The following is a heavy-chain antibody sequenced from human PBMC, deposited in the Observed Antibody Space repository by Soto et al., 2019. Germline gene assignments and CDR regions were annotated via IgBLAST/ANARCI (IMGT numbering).Heavy chain of an antibody. V-gene: IGHV1-18*01. J-gene: IGHJ4*02. CDR3: ARDRSSSSL. CDR2: ISAFNGNT. Sequence: QVQLVQSGAEVKKPGASVKVSCKASGYTFTNYGISWVRQAPGQGLEWMGWISAFNGNTNYAQNFQDRVTMTTDTSTDTAYMELRSLTSDDTAIYYCARDRSSSSLWGQGTLVNVSS. CDR1: GYTFTNYG. D-gene: IGHD3-3*01.